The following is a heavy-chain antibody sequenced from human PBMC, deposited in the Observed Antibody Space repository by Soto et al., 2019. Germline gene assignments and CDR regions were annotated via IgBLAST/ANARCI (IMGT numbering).Heavy chain of an antibody. D-gene: IGHD3-22*01. CDR2: IWYDGSKR. CDR1: GFTFTTYG. J-gene: IGHJ5*02. Sequence: QVQLVESGGGVVQPGGTLRLSCAASGFTFTTYGFHWVRQAPGKGLEWVAVIWYDGSKRNYVDSVKGRFTVSRDDSRSTLYLQMDSLGAEDTAVYYCTRDTCSTSSCLDAWGQGTLVTVSS. CDR3: TRDTCSTSSCLDA. V-gene: IGHV3-33*01.